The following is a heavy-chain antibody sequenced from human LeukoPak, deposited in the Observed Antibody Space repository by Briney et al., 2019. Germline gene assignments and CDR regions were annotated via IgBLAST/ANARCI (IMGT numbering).Heavy chain of an antibody. CDR2: ISAGGRT. Sequence: SETLSLTCALSGASIASGSYHWDWIRQPAGSRPEYIGRISAGGRTNYNPSLKSRLTISMDTSKNHVSLRLSSVAAADTAVYYCTRGGHDYGGSFDTWGQGILVTVSS. D-gene: IGHD4-23*01. CDR3: TRGGHDYGGSFDT. J-gene: IGHJ5*02. V-gene: IGHV4-61*02. CDR1: GASIASGSYH.